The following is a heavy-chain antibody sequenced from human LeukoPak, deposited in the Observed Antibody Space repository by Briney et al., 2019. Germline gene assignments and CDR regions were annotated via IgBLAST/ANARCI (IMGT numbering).Heavy chain of an antibody. CDR1: GFTFSRYN. V-gene: IGHV3-74*01. D-gene: IGHD2-2*01. J-gene: IGHJ5*02. Sequence: PGGSLRLSCAASGFTFSRYNMHSVRQAPGKGLVWVSRISSDGSSTRYADSVKGRFTISRDNAKNTLYLQVNSLRAEDTAVYYCATGDCSTISCPQDWFDPWGQGTLVTVSS. CDR3: ATGDCSTISCPQDWFDP. CDR2: ISSDGSST.